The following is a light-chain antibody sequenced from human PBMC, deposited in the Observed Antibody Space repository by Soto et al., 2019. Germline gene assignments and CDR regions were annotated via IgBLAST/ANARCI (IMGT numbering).Light chain of an antibody. CDR1: SSNIGAGYD. CDR2: GNT. J-gene: IGLJ3*02. Sequence: SVLTQPPSVSGAPGQRVTISCTGSSSNIGAGYDGHWYQQLPGTAPKLLIYGNTNRPSGVPDRFSGSKSGTSASLAITGLQAEDEADYYCQSYDSSLSGWVFGGGTKLTVL. V-gene: IGLV1-40*01. CDR3: QSYDSSLSGWV.